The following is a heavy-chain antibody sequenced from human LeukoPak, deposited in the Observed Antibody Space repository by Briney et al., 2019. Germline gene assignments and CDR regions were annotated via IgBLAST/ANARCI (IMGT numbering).Heavy chain of an antibody. CDR3: ARPGGYAFDI. CDR2: ITYDGSDT. D-gene: IGHD3-10*01. J-gene: IGHJ3*02. Sequence: GTSLRLSCEASGFIFSTYAFHWVRQAPGKGPEWMAFITYDGSDTYFADSVKGRFTLSRDNSKNALYLQMNSLRTADTAVNYCARPGGYAFDIWGQGTMVTVSS. V-gene: IGHV3-30*04. CDR1: GFIFSTYA.